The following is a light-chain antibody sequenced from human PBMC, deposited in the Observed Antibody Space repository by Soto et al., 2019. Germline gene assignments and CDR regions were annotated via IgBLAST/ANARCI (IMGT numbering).Light chain of an antibody. CDR2: GAS. CDR1: QSVSSSY. J-gene: IGKJ2*01. Sequence: EIVLTQSPGTLSLSPGERATLSCRVSQSVSSSYLAWYQQKPGQAPRLLIYGASSRATGIPDRFSGSGSGTDFTLTISRLEPEDFAVYYCQQYRNSLYTFGQGTKLEIK. V-gene: IGKV3-20*01. CDR3: QQYRNSLYT.